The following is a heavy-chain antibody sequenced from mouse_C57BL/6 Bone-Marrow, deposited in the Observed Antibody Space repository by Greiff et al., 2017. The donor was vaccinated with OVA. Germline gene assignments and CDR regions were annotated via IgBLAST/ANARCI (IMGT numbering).Heavy chain of an antibody. D-gene: IGHD2-3*01. Sequence: VQLQQSGAELARPGASVKMSCKASGYTFTSYTMHWVKQRPGQGLEWIGYINPSSGYTKYNQKFKDKATLTADKSASTAYMQLSSLTSEDAAVYYCARGWDWYFDVWGTGTTVTVSS. V-gene: IGHV1-4*01. CDR3: ARGWDWYFDV. CDR1: GYTFTSYT. CDR2: INPSSGYT. J-gene: IGHJ1*03.